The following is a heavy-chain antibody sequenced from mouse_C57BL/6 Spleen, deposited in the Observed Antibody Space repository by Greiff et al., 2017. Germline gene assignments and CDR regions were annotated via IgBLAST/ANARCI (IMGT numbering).Heavy chain of an antibody. CDR3: ARCHYGRYYFDY. D-gene: IGHD1-1*01. Sequence: VQLQQSGPELVKPGASVKISCKASGYAFSSSWMNWVKQRPGKGLEWIGRIYPGDGDTNYNGKFKGKATLTAEKSSSTAYMQLSSLTSEDSAVYFCARCHYGRYYFDYWGQGTTLTVSS. CDR1: GYAFSSSW. V-gene: IGHV1-82*01. CDR2: IYPGDGDT. J-gene: IGHJ2*01.